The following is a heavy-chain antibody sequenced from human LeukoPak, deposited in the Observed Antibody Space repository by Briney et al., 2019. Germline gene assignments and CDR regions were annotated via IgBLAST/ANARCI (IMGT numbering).Heavy chain of an antibody. CDR1: GGSFSGYY. D-gene: IGHD3-22*01. CDR3: ARASAYYYDSSGYWPFDY. Sequence: SETLSLTCAVYGGSFSGYYWSWIRQPPGKGLEWIGEINHSGSTNYNPSLKSRVTISVDTSKNQFSLKLSSVTAADTAVYYCARASAYYYDSSGYWPFDYWGQGTLVTVSS. CDR2: INHSGST. J-gene: IGHJ4*02. V-gene: IGHV4-34*01.